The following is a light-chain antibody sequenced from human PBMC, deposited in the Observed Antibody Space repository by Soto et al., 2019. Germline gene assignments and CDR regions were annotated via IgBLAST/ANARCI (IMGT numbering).Light chain of an antibody. CDR3: QQYYSTPWT. Sequence: DIVMTQSPDSLAVSLGERATINCKSSQSVLYSSNNKNYLSWYQQKLGQPPKLLIYWAPTRESGVPDRFSGSGSGADFTLTISSLQAEDVAVYYCQQYYSTPWTFGQGTKVEIK. CDR2: WAP. V-gene: IGKV4-1*01. CDR1: QSVLYSSNNKNY. J-gene: IGKJ1*01.